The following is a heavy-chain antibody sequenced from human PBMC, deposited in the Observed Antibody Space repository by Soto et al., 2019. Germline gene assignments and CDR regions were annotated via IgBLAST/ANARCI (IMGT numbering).Heavy chain of an antibody. V-gene: IGHV3-48*02. D-gene: IGHD3-10*01. Sequence: EVQLVESGGGLVQPGGSLRLSCAASGFTFSSYSMNWVRQAPGKGLEWVSYISSSSSTIYYADSVKGRFTISRDNAKNSLYLQRNSLRDEDTAVYYCARGQVLWFGEPNDDYWCQGTLVTVSS. CDR3: ARGQVLWFGEPNDDY. CDR1: GFTFSSYS. J-gene: IGHJ4*02. CDR2: ISSSSSTI.